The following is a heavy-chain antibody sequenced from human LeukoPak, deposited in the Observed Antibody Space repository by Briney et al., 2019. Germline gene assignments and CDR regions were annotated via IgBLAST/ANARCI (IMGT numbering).Heavy chain of an antibody. V-gene: IGHV4-39*01. CDR1: GGSISSSTYY. CDR3: ARLGYQEYYFDY. D-gene: IGHD3-16*02. J-gene: IGHJ4*02. CDR2: IYYSGST. Sequence: SETLSLTCTVSGGSISSSTYYWGWIRQPPGKGLEWIGSIYYSGSTYYNPSLKSRVTISVDTSKNQFSLKLSPVTAADTAVYYCARLGYQEYYFDYWGQGTLVTVSS.